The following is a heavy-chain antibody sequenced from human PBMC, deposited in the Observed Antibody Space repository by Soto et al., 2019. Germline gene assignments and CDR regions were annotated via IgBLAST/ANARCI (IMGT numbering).Heavy chain of an antibody. V-gene: IGHV1-69*12. CDR3: ARDRGPSSGYYPYWFDP. CDR1: GGTFSSYA. D-gene: IGHD3-22*01. Sequence: QVQLVQSGAEVKKPGSSVKVSCKASGGTFSSYAISWVRQAPGQGLEWMGEIIPIFGTANYAQKFQGRVTITADESTSTAYVELSSLRSEDKAVYYCARDRGPSSGYYPYWFDPWGQGTLVTVSS. J-gene: IGHJ5*02. CDR2: IIPIFGTA.